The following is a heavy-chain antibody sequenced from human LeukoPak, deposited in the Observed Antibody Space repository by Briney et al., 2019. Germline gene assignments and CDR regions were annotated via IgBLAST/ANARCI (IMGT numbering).Heavy chain of an antibody. J-gene: IGHJ4*02. CDR3: ARGQTSVVTAIPYYFDY. Sequence: SETLSLTCAVYGGSFSGYYWSWIRQPPGKGLEWIVEINHSGNTNYNPSLKSRVTISVDTSKNQFSLKLSSVTAADTAVYYCARGQTSVVTAIPYYFDYWGRGTLVTVSS. CDR1: GGSFSGYY. V-gene: IGHV4-34*01. CDR2: INHSGNT. D-gene: IGHD2-21*02.